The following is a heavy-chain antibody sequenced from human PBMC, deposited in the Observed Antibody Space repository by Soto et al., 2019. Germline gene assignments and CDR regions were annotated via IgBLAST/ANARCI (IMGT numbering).Heavy chain of an antibody. CDR2: IYSGGST. CDR3: ARDQYDILTGYYSGHFDY. V-gene: IGHV3-66*01. CDR1: GFTVSSNY. D-gene: IGHD3-9*01. Sequence: GGSLRLSCAASGFTVSSNYMSWVRQAPGKGLEWVSVIYSGGSTYYADSVKGRFTISRDNSKNTLYLQMNSLRAEDTAVYYCARDQYDILTGYYSGHFDYWGQGTLVTVSS. J-gene: IGHJ4*02.